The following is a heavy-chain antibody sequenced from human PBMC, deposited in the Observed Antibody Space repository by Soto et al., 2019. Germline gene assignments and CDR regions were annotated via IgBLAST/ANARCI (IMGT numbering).Heavy chain of an antibody. CDR1: GGTFSSYA. J-gene: IGHJ6*02. CDR3: ASGTKNDYVWGSYRYIPSYYYGMDV. CDR2: IIPIFGTA. Sequence: QVQLVQSGAEVKKPGSSVKVSCKASGGTFSSYAISWVRQAPGQGLEWMGGIIPIFGTANYAQKFQGRVTITADESTSTAYMELSSLRSEDTAVYYCASGTKNDYVWGSYRYIPSYYYGMDVWGQGTTVTVSS. D-gene: IGHD3-16*02. V-gene: IGHV1-69*01.